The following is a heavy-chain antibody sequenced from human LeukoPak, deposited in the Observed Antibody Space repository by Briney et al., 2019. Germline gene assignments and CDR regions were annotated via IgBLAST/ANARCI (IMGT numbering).Heavy chain of an antibody. D-gene: IGHD3-9*01. CDR3: ATGPLTGYYIDY. Sequence: ASVKVSCKASGYTFTSYDINWVRQATGQGLEWMGWMNPNSGNTGYAQKFQGRVTMTEDTSTDTAYMELSSLRSEDTAVYYCATGPLTGYYIDYWGQGTLVTVSS. CDR1: GYTFTSYD. V-gene: IGHV1-8*01. J-gene: IGHJ4*02. CDR2: MNPNSGNT.